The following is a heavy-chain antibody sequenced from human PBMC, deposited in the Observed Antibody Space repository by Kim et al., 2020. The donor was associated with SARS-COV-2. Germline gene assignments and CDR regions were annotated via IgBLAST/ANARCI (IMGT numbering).Heavy chain of an antibody. CDR2: ISSQADDI. CDR1: GFNFNEYS. J-gene: IGHJ4*01. Sequence: GGSLRLSCDVSGFNFNEYSMNWVRQAPGKGLEWVSFISSQADDIYYADSVRGRFTVSRGSAKNSLYLHMKNLRVEDTAVYYCARDLAYGDFHYYFDYWG. V-gene: IGHV3-21*06. D-gene: IGHD4-17*01. CDR3: ARDLAYGDFHYYFDY.